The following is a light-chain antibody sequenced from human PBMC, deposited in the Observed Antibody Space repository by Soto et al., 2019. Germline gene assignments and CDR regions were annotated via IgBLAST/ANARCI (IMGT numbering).Light chain of an antibody. Sequence: DIQMTQSPSTLSASVGDRVTITCRASQSIDNWLAWYQQKPGKAPRLLIYDASRLESGVPSRFSGSGSGTDFTLTIPGLQPDDFATYCCQPFDTFFWTFGPGTKVDIK. CDR3: QPFDTFFWT. CDR1: QSIDNW. V-gene: IGKV1-5*01. CDR2: DAS. J-gene: IGKJ1*01.